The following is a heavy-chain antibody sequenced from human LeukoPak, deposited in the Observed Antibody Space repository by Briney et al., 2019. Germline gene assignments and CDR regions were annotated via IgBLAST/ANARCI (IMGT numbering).Heavy chain of an antibody. CDR3: ARVLVGATEAFYYYYGMDV. J-gene: IGHJ6*02. CDR1: GFTVSSNY. CDR2: IYSGGTT. Sequence: PGGFLRLSCAASGFTVSSNYMTWVRQAPGKGLEWVSIIYSGGTTYYADSVKGRFTISRDNSKNTLYLQMNSLRAEDTAMYYCARVLVGATEAFYYYYGMDVWGQGTTVTVSS. D-gene: IGHD1-26*01. V-gene: IGHV3-53*01.